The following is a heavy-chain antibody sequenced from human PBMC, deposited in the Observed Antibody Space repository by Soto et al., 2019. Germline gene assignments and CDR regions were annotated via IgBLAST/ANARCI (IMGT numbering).Heavy chain of an antibody. D-gene: IGHD6-19*01. CDR3: AKDHVHRAKQWLNGGAHI. CDR1: GFTFDDYA. CDR2: ISWNSGSI. Sequence: GGSLRLSCAASGFTFDDYAMHWVRQAPGKGLEWVSGISWNSGSIGYADSVKGRFTISRDNAKNSLYLQMNSLRAEDTALYYCAKDHVHRAKQWLNGGAHIWGQGTMVTVSS. J-gene: IGHJ3*02. V-gene: IGHV3-9*01.